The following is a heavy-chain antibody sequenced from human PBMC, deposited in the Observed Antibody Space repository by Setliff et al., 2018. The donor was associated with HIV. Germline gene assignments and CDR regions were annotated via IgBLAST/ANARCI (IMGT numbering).Heavy chain of an antibody. CDR1: GYTFTSYD. J-gene: IGHJ4*02. D-gene: IGHD5-12*01. CDR2: MNPNTGNT. CDR3: ARGYSGYDSYYFDY. V-gene: IGHV1-8*03. Sequence: ASVKVSCKASGYTFTSYDINWVRQATGQGLEWMGWMNPNTGNTGYAQKFQGRVSITRSTSINTAYMELSTLRSDDTAVYYCARGYSGYDSYYFDYWGQGTLVTVSS.